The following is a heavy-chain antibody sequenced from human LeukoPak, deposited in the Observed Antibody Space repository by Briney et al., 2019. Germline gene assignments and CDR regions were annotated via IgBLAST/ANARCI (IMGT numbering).Heavy chain of an antibody. J-gene: IGHJ4*02. CDR2: ISYDGGEI. D-gene: IGHD2-15*01. CDR3: AKGSGGTCYSPLDY. CDR1: GFIFSDYG. Sequence: PGGSLRLSCAASGFIFSDYGMHWVRQAPGKGLEWVAVISYDGGEIHYGDSVEGRFTISRDNSKNTVDLQMDSLRVEDTAVYYCAKGSGGTCYSPLDYWGQGTLVTVSS. V-gene: IGHV3-30*18.